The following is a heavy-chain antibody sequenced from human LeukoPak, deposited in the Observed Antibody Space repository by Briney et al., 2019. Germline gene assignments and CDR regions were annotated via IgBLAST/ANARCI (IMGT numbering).Heavy chain of an antibody. J-gene: IGHJ4*02. CDR2: ISAYNGNT. D-gene: IGHD2-2*01. V-gene: IGHV1-18*01. Sequence: GASVKVSCKASGYTFTSYGISWVRQAPGQGLEWMGWISAYNGNTNYAQKLQGRVTMTTDTSTSTANMELRSLRSDDTAVYYCARALSGALGYCSSTSCYEDYWGQGTLVTVSS. CDR1: GYTFTSYG. CDR3: ARALSGALGYCSSTSCYEDY.